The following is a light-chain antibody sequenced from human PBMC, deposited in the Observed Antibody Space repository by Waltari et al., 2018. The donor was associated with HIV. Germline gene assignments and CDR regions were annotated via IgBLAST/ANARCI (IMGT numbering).Light chain of an antibody. CDR2: GAS. V-gene: IGKV1-9*01. J-gene: IGKJ5*01. CDR1: RDVSNF. Sequence: DIQLTQSPSFLSASVGDRVSITCRASRDVSNFLAWYQKHPGTAPKLLIYGASTLQSGVPSRFGGSGSGAQFTLTINSLQPDDFATYYCQQSDSYPLTFGQGTRL. CDR3: QQSDSYPLT.